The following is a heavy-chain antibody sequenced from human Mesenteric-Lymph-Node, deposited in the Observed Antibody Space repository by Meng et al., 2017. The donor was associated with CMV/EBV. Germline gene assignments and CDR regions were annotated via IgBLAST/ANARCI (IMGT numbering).Heavy chain of an antibody. CDR3: ARAPRRPGIAVAGDFDY. CDR1: GNFNNYT. J-gene: IGHJ4*02. V-gene: IGHV1-69*05. CDR2: IIPISGTP. Sequence: GNFNNYTVNWVRQAPGQGLEWMGGIIPISGTPNCAQEFQGRVTITTDESTRSAYMQLGSLRSVDTAVYYCARAPRRPGIAVAGDFDYWGQGTLVTVS. D-gene: IGHD6-19*01.